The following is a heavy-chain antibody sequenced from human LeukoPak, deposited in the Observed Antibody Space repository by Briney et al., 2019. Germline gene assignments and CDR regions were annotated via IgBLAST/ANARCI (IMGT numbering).Heavy chain of an antibody. CDR1: GFTFSSYA. V-gene: IGHV3-74*01. D-gene: IGHD3-22*01. CDR3: ARDGPENYDSSGYYREYFQH. CDR2: INSDGSST. J-gene: IGHJ1*01. Sequence: GGSLRLSCAASGFTFSSYAMHWVRQAPGKGLVWVSRINSDGSSTSYADSVKGRFTISRDNAKNTLYLQMNSLRAEDTAVYYCARDGPENYDSSGYYREYFQHWGQGTLVTVSS.